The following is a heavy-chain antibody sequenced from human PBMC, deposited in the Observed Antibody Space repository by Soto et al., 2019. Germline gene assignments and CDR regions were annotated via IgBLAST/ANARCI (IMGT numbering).Heavy chain of an antibody. V-gene: IGHV1-3*01. CDR2: IHAGNGNT. CDR3: ARDRCSGDCNDCDY. CDR1: GFTFTTYA. Sequence: QVQVVQSGAEVKKPGASVKVSCKASGFTFTTYAIHWVRQAPGQRLEWMGWIHAGNGNTKSSQKFQDRLTITRDTSASTGYMELSSLRSEDSAVYYCARDRCSGDCNDCDYWGQGTLVTVSS. D-gene: IGHD2-21*02. J-gene: IGHJ4*02.